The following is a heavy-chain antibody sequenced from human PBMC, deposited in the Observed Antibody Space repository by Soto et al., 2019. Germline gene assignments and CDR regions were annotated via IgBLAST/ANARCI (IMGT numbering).Heavy chain of an antibody. Sequence: QVQLVQSGTEVKKPGASVKVSCKAYDYYFPGYNIHWVRQAPGQGLEWMGWINPNSGVTNYAQKFQGRVTLTSDSSISTAYLDVSKLSSDDTAVYYCATVHRSSTSRGSDFDPWCQGTQVIVSS. CDR3: ATVHRSSTSRGSDFDP. J-gene: IGHJ5*02. V-gene: IGHV1-2*02. CDR1: DYYFPGYN. CDR2: INPNSGVT. D-gene: IGHD2-2*01.